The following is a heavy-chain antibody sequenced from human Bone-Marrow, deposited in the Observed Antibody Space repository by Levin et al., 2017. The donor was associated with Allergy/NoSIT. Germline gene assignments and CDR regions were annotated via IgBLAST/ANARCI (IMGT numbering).Heavy chain of an antibody. Sequence: PGESLKISCAASGFSFSDYGMHWVRQAPGKGLEWLALIWDDGSQKYYAESVKGRFTISRDNSKNTLYLQMNSLRVEDTAVYYCASDYPNALDVWGQGTTVFV. CDR3: ASDYPNALDV. CDR1: GFSFSDYG. V-gene: IGHV3-33*01. D-gene: IGHD3-16*02. J-gene: IGHJ6*02. CDR2: IWDDGSQK.